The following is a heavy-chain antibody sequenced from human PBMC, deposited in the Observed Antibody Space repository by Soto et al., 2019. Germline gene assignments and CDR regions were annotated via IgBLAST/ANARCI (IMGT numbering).Heavy chain of an antibody. Sequence: TLQPLSHRGTVSGGSTSSSSYSWGWIRQPPGKVLEWLGSIYNSGVDYNPSLKSRVTISXXXXXXQXSXRXXXVTAXDTALYYCARHPTGFPIWIDTWGQGILGT. V-gene: IGHV4-39*01. J-gene: IGHJ5*01. D-gene: IGHD2-15*01. CDR2: IYNSGV. CDR3: ARHPTGFPIWIDT. CDR1: GGSTSSSSYS.